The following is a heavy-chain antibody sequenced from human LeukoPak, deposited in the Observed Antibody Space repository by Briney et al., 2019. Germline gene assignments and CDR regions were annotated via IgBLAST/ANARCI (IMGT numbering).Heavy chain of an antibody. D-gene: IGHD1-26*01. CDR2: ISAYNGNT. Sequence: ASVKVSCKASGYTFTSYGISWVRQAPGQRLEWMGWISAYNGNTNYAQKLQGRVTMTTDTSTSTAYMELRSLRSDDTAVYYCAREEVGATWDYFDYWGQGTLVTVSS. CDR3: AREEVGATWDYFDY. J-gene: IGHJ4*02. V-gene: IGHV1-18*01. CDR1: GYTFTSYG.